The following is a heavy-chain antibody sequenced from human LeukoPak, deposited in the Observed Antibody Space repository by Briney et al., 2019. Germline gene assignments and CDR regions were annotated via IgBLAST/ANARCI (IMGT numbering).Heavy chain of an antibody. V-gene: IGHV4-39*07. CDR2: IYYSGST. J-gene: IGHJ6*03. CDR3: ARGGLGDSSGYYLYYYYYMDV. CDR1: GGSISSSSYY. Sequence: PSETLSLTCTVSGGSISSSSYYWGWIRQPPGKGLEWIGSIYYSGSTYYNPSLKSRVTISVDTSKNQFSLKLSSVTAADTAVYYCARGGLGDSSGYYLYYYYYMDVWGKGTTVTVSS. D-gene: IGHD3-22*01.